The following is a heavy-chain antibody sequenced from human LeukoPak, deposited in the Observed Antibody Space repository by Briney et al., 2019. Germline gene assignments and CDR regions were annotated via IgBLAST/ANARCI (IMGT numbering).Heavy chain of an antibody. D-gene: IGHD3-22*01. Sequence: SGTLSLTCTVSGGSISSGGHYWSWIRQHPEKGLEWIGYIHHSGNTYYNPSLKSRVTISVDTSKNQFSLKLSSVTAADTAVYYCAKDGTMIVGGWIDIWGQGTMVTVSS. J-gene: IGHJ3*02. CDR2: IHHSGNT. CDR1: GGSISSGGHY. CDR3: AKDGTMIVGGWIDI. V-gene: IGHV4-31*03.